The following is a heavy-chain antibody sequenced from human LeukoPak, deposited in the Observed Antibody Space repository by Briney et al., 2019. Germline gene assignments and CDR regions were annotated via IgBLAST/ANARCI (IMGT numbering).Heavy chain of an antibody. CDR1: GFTFSSYE. D-gene: IGHD1-26*01. V-gene: IGHV3-48*03. CDR2: ISTSASTI. J-gene: IGHJ4*02. CDR3: AGRGTSRSSYYLDY. Sequence: GGSLRLSCAASGFTFSSYEMNWVRQAPGKGLEWVSYISTSASTIYYADSVKGRFTSSRDNAKNSLYLQMNSLRAEDTAVYYCAGRGTSRSSYYLDYWGQGTLVTVSS.